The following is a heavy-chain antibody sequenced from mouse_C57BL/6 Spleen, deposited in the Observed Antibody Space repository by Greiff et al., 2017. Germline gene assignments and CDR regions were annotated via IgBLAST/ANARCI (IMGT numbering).Heavy chain of an antibody. V-gene: IGHV1-55*01. CDR3: ARRAGVYYGSSSYAMDY. D-gene: IGHD1-1*01. Sequence: QVQLQQSGAELVKPGASVKMSCKASGYTFTSYWITWVKQRPGQGLEWIGDIYPGSGSTNYNEKFKSKATLTVDTSSSTAYMQLSSLTSEDSAVYYCARRAGVYYGSSSYAMDYWGQGTSVTVSS. J-gene: IGHJ4*01. CDR2: IYPGSGST. CDR1: GYTFTSYW.